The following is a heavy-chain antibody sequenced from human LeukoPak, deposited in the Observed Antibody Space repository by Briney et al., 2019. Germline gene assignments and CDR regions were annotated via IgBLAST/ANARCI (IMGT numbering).Heavy chain of an antibody. V-gene: IGHV3-20*04. CDR1: GFTFDDHG. CDR3: AKGILGDYVVPSFDL. CDR2: INWNGGST. Sequence: PGGSLRLSCAASGFTFDDHGMSWVRQVPGKGLEWVSGINWNGGSTGYADSVKGRFTISRDNAKNSLYLQMNSLRAEDTALCYCAKGILGDYVVPSFDLWGRGTLVTVSS. J-gene: IGHJ2*01. D-gene: IGHD4-17*01.